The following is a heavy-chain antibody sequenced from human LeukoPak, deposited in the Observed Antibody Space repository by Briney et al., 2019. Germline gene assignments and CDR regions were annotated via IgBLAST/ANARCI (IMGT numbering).Heavy chain of an antibody. V-gene: IGHV4-34*01. CDR3: AMGWYFDY. CDR2: INHSGST. Sequence: PSETLSLTCAVYGGSFSGYYWSWIRQPPGKGLEWIGEINHSGSTNYNPSLKSRVTISVDTSKNQFSLKLSSVTAADTAVYYGAMGWYFDYWGQGTLVTVSS. J-gene: IGHJ4*02. CDR1: GGSFSGYY.